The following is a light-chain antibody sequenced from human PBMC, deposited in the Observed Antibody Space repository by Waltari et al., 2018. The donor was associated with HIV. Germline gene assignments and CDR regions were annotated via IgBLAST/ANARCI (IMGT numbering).Light chain of an antibody. Sequence: QSALTQPASVSGSPGQSITISCTGTTSDVGGYVYVSWYQQHPGKAPKLMIFEVPYRPSGVSHRVSGAKSGNTASLIISGLQAEDDADYYCTAYRSGSTRVVGGGTKVTVL. CDR3: TAYRSGSTRV. CDR1: TSDVGGYVY. V-gene: IGLV2-14*01. CDR2: EVP. J-gene: IGLJ2*01.